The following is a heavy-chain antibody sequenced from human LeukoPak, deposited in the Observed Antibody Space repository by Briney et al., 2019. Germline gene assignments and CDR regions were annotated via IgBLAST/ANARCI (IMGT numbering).Heavy chain of an antibody. D-gene: IGHD5-18*01. J-gene: IGHJ4*02. CDR3: ARHLSGITGYTYGRGIDY. CDR2: IKQDGSDK. CDR1: GFTFSSYW. Sequence: PGESLRLSCAASGFTFSSYWMSWVRQAPGKGLEWVANIKQDGSDKYYVDSVKGRFTISRDNAKKSPYLQINSLRAEDTALYYCARHLSGITGYTYGRGIDYWGQGTLVTVSS. V-gene: IGHV3-7*01.